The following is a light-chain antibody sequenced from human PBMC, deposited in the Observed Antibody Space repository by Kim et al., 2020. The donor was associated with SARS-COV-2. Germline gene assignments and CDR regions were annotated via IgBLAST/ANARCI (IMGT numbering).Light chain of an antibody. J-gene: IGKJ4*01. Sequence: VSASVGDRVTTTCRASQGISDWLALYQHKPGKAPQLLIYAGSTVQSGVSSRCSGSGAGSDFTLNIRSLQPEDFATYYCQQAATFPVFGGGTKLEIK. CDR3: QQAATFPV. CDR1: QGISDW. V-gene: IGKV1-12*01. CDR2: AGS.